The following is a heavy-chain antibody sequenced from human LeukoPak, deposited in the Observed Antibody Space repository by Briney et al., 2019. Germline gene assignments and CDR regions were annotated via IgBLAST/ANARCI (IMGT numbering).Heavy chain of an antibody. CDR1: GASINTYY. Sequence: VKPSETLSLTCTVSGASINTYYWSWIRQPPGKGLERIGYIYYSGTTSYNPSLKTRVTISIDTSKNQFSLKLSSVTAAATAVYYCARVLRPMASQYYFDYWGQGTLVTVSS. D-gene: IGHD3-10*01. J-gene: IGHJ4*02. V-gene: IGHV4-59*01. CDR2: IYYSGTT. CDR3: ARVLRPMASQYYFDY.